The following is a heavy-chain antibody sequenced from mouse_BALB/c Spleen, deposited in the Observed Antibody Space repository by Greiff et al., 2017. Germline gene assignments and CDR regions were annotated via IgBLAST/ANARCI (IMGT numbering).Heavy chain of an antibody. D-gene: IGHD3-2*01. CDR2: IWGDGST. V-gene: IGHV2-6-7*01. CDR1: GFSLTGYG. J-gene: IGHJ4*01. CDR3: AREPTARATPYAMDD. Sequence: QVQLQQSGPGLVAPSQSLSITCTVSGFSLTGYGVNWVRQPPGKGLEWLGMIWGDGSTDYNSALKSRLSISKDNSKSQVFLKMNSLQTDDTARYYCAREPTARATPYAMDDWGQGTSVTVSS.